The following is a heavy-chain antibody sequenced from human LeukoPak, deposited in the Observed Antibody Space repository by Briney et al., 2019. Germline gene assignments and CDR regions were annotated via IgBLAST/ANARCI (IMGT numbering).Heavy chain of an antibody. CDR3: ARTRLVGMDV. J-gene: IGHJ6*02. CDR1: GFTFSSYW. V-gene: IGHV3-7*03. CDR2: IKQDGSEK. Sequence: GGSLRLSCAAPGFTFSSYWMSWVRQAPGKGLEWVANIKQDGSEKYYVDSVKGRFTISRDNAKNSLYLQMNSLRAEDTAVYYCARTRLVGMDVWGQGTTVTVSS.